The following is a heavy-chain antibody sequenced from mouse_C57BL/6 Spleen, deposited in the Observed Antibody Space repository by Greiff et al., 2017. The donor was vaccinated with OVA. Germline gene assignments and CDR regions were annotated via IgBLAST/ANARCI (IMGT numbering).Heavy chain of an antibody. J-gene: IGHJ3*01. CDR1: GFSLTSYG. D-gene: IGHD2-4*01. V-gene: IGHV2-2*01. CDR2: IWSGGST. Sequence: VKLVESGPGLVQPSQSLSITCTVSGFSLTSYGVHWVRQSPGKGLEWLGVIWSGGSTDYNAAFISRLSISKDNSKSQFFFKMNSLQADDTAIYYCARNRDDYASWFAYWGQGTLVTVSA. CDR3: ARNRDDYASWFAY.